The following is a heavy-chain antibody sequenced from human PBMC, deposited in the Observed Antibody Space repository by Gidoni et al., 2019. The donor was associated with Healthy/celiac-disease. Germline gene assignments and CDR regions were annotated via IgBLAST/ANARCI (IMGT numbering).Heavy chain of an antibody. CDR1: GFTFSSYG. D-gene: IGHD4-17*01. V-gene: IGHV3-33*01. J-gene: IGHJ4*02. CDR3: ARSDDYGDYKLDY. Sequence: QVQLVASGGGVVQPGRSLRLSCAASGFTFSSYGMHWVRQAPGKGLEWVAGIWYDGSNKYYADSVKGRFTISRDNSKNTLYLQMNSLRAEDTAVYYCARSDDYGDYKLDYWGQGTLVTVSS. CDR2: IWYDGSNK.